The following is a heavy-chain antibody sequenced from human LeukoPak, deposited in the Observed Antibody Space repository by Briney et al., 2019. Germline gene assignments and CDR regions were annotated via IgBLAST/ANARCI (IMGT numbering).Heavy chain of an antibody. J-gene: IGHJ4*02. CDR3: AKELWFVNSYYFDY. CDR1: GFTFSTYG. Sequence: GGSLRLSCAASGFTFSTYGMHWVRQAPGKGLEWVALISYDGSHEYYADSVKGRFTISRDNSKNTLYLQMHSLRAGDTAVYYCAKELWFVNSYYFDYWGLGTLVTVSS. D-gene: IGHD3-10*01. CDR2: ISYDGSHE. V-gene: IGHV3-30*18.